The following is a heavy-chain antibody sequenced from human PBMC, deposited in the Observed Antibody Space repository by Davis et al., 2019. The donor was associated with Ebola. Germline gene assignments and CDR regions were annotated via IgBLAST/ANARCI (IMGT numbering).Heavy chain of an antibody. D-gene: IGHD2-2*02. J-gene: IGHJ5*02. Sequence: PSETLSLTCTVSGGSISSGGYYWSWIRQHPGKGLEWIGYIYYSGSTYYNPSLKSRVTISVDTSKNQFSLKLSSVTAADTAVYYCARGLYCSSTSCYTTVRRGWFDPWGQGTLVTVSS. CDR3: ARGLYCSSTSCYTTVRRGWFDP. CDR1: GGSISSGGYY. CDR2: IYYSGST. V-gene: IGHV4-31*03.